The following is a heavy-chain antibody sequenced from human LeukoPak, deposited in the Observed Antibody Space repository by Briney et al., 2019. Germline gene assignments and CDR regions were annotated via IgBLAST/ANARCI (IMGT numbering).Heavy chain of an antibody. J-gene: IGHJ6*03. CDR2: IYYSGST. V-gene: IGHV4-59*01. CDR3: ARAPQRTMSRGYYMDV. D-gene: IGHD3-10*02. CDR1: GGSISSYY. Sequence: SETLSLTCTVSGGSISSYYWSWIRQPPGKGLEWIGYIYYSGSTNYNPSLESRVTISVDTSKNQYSLKLSSVTAADTAVYYCARAPQRTMSRGYYMDVWGKGTTVTVSS.